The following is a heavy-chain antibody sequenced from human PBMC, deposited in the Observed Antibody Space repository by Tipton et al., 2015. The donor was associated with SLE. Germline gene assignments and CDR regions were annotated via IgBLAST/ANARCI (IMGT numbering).Heavy chain of an antibody. CDR1: GDSISSGAFY. Sequence: TLSLTCTVSGDSISSGAFYWSWVRRRPGRGLEWIGYIYYDGSTNYNPSLKSRVTISVDTSKNQFSLKLSSVTAADTAVYYCARGYKAPGLYYYYYYMYVWGKGTTVTVSS. J-gene: IGHJ6*03. D-gene: IGHD2-2*02. CDR3: ARGYKAPGLYYYYYYMYV. CDR2: IYYDGST. V-gene: IGHV4-61*08.